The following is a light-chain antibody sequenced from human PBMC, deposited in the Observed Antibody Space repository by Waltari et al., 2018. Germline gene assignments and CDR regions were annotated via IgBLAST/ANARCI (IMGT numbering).Light chain of an antibody. CDR1: RGIGNS. J-gene: IGKJ4*01. CDR2: AAS. V-gene: IGKV1-9*01. Sequence: DIQMTQSPSSLSASVGDRVTITCRASRGIGNSLAWYQQKPGKAPKLLIYAASTLQTGVPSRCSGSGYGTEFTIAISSLQPEDFATYYCQQLIDYPLTFGGGTKVEIK. CDR3: QQLIDYPLT.